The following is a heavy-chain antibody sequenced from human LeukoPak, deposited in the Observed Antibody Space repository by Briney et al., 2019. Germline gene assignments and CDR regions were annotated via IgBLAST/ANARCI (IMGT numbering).Heavy chain of an antibody. V-gene: IGHV4-39*01. D-gene: IGHD1-26*01. CDR1: LDSISSDVHY. Sequence: SETLSLTCTVALDSISSDVHYWDCIRHAPGKGLEWIGNLLYNGNTWFNPSLESRVPISVDTSEQQFSLRLTSVNAADTALYFCTRRGSGNGGTYAGMDVWGPGTSVTVSS. CDR3: TRRGSGNGGTYAGMDV. CDR2: LLYNGNT. J-gene: IGHJ6*02.